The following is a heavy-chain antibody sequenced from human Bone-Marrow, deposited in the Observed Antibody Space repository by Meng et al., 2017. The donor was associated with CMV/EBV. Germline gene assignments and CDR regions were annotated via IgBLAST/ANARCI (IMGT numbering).Heavy chain of an antibody. J-gene: IGHJ6*02. CDR1: GYTFTSYD. D-gene: IGHD3-16*01. CDR3: ASSLYVVSPRHYYYYHVMDV. Sequence: ASVKVFCKASGYTFTSYDINWVRQATGQGLEWMGWMNPNSGNTGYAQKFQGRVTMTRNTSISTAYMELSSLRSEDTAVYYCASSLYVVSPRHYYYYHVMDVWGQGTTVTVSS. V-gene: IGHV1-8*01. CDR2: MNPNSGNT.